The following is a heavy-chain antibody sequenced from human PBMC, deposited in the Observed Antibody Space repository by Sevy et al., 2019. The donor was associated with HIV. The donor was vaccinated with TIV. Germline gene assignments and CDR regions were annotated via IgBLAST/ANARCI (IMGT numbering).Heavy chain of an antibody. CDR2: LSFGCGKI. V-gene: IGHV3-23*01. CDR1: GFTFNIYS. D-gene: IGHD2-8*01. CDR3: AREGCTKPHDY. J-gene: IGHJ4*02. Sequence: GESLKISCAASGFTFNIYSMSWVRQTPGKGLEWVATLSFGCGKINHADSVKGRFTMSRDDSKNAVYLQMNNLRVEDTAIYYCAREGCTKPHDYWGQGILVTVSS.